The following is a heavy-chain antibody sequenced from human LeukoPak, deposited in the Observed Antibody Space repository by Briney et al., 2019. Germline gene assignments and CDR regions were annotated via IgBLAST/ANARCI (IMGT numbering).Heavy chain of an antibody. V-gene: IGHV3-23*01. CDR3: AKNRGEGYYSGSDY. CDR2: VRGSDAGT. D-gene: IGHD5-12*01. J-gene: IGHJ4*02. Sequence: GGSLRLSCAASGFTFSSYAMNWVRQAPGKGLEWVSAVRGSDAGTSYADSVKGRFTISRDNSKNTLYLQMNSLRAEDTAVYYCAKNRGEGYYSGSDYWGQGTLVTVSS. CDR1: GFTFSSYA.